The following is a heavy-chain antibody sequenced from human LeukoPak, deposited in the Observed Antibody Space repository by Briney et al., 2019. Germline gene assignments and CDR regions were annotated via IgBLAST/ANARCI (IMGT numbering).Heavy chain of an antibody. CDR3: VRGAAAAANIFDY. J-gene: IGHJ4*02. D-gene: IGHD6-13*01. V-gene: IGHV3-7*05. Sequence: PGGSLRLSCAASAFTFSGYWMNWVRQAPGKGLEWVANIKQGGSEKYYVDSVKGRFTISRDNAKNSLYLQMNSLRAEDTAVYYCVRGAAAAANIFDYWGQGTLVTVSS. CDR1: AFTFSGYW. CDR2: IKQGGSEK.